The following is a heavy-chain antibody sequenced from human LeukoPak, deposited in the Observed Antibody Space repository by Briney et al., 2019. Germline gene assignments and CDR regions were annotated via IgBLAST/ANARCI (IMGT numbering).Heavy chain of an antibody. Sequence: ASVKVSCKVSGYTLTELSMHWVRQAPGKGLEWMGGFDPEDGETIYAQKFQGRVTMTEDTSTDTAYMELSSLRSEDTAVYYCATDQSFGVVTNNWFDPWGQGTLVTVSS. J-gene: IGHJ5*02. D-gene: IGHD2-21*02. V-gene: IGHV1-24*01. CDR2: FDPEDGET. CDR3: ATDQSFGVVTNNWFDP. CDR1: GYTLTELS.